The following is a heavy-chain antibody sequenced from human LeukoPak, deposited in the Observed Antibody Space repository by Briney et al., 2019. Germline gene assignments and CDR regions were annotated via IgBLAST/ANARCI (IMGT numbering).Heavy chain of an antibody. V-gene: IGHV3-21*01. Sequence: GGSLRLSCAASGFTFSSYSMNWVRQAPGKGLEWVSSISSSSNYVFYADSVKGRITISRDNAKNSLYLQINSLRAEDTAVYCCARDPRGAAGTYGMDVWGQGTTVTVSS. CDR3: ARDPRGAAGTYGMDV. D-gene: IGHD6-13*01. J-gene: IGHJ6*02. CDR1: GFTFSSYS. CDR2: ISSSSNYV.